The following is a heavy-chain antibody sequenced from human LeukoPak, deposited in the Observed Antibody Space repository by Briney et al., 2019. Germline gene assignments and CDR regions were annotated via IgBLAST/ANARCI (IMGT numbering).Heavy chain of an antibody. J-gene: IGHJ4*02. D-gene: IGHD6-13*01. Sequence: GESLKISCKGSGYSFTSYWISWVRQMPGKGLEWMGRIDPSDSYTNYSPSFQGHVTISADKSISTAYLQWSSLKASDTAMYYCASLPEAAAGWVYFDYWGQGTLVTVSS. CDR1: GYSFTSYW. CDR2: IDPSDSYT. CDR3: ASLPEAAAGWVYFDY. V-gene: IGHV5-10-1*01.